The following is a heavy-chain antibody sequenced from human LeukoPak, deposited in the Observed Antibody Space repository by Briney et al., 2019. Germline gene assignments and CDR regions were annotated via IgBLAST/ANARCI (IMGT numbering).Heavy chain of an antibody. J-gene: IGHJ3*02. D-gene: IGHD1-26*01. CDR3: AIHGSYYAFDI. CDR1: GFTVSSNY. Sequence: GGSLRLSCAASGFTVSSNYMSWVHQAPGKGLEWVSVIYSGGSTYYADSVKGRFTISRDNSKNTLYLQMNSLRAEDTAVYYCAIHGSYYAFDIWGQGTMVTVSS. CDR2: IYSGGST. V-gene: IGHV3-66*04.